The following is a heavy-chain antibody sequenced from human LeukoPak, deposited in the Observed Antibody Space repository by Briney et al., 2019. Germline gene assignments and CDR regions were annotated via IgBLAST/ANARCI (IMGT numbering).Heavy chain of an antibody. Sequence: SETLSLTWAAYGGSFSGYYWSWIRQPPGKGLEWIGEINHSGSTNYNPSLKSRVTISVDTSKNQFSLKLSSVTAADTAVYYCARGRTIFGVVIIRPFDYWGQGTLVTVSS. D-gene: IGHD3-3*01. V-gene: IGHV4-34*01. J-gene: IGHJ4*02. CDR3: ARGRTIFGVVIIRPFDY. CDR1: GGSFSGYY. CDR2: INHSGST.